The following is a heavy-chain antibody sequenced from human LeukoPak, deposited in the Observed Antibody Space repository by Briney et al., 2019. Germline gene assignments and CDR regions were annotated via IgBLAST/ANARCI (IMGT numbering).Heavy chain of an antibody. V-gene: IGHV1-46*01. CDR3: ASQAATDTDAFDI. CDR2: INPSGIST. J-gene: IGHJ3*02. D-gene: IGHD6-13*01. CDR1: GYTFTSYA. Sequence: ASVKVSCKASGYTFTSYAISWVRQAPGQGLEWMGIINPSGISTRYVQKFQGRVTVTRDTSTSTVYMELSSLRSEDTAVYYCASQAATDTDAFDIWGQGTMVTVSP.